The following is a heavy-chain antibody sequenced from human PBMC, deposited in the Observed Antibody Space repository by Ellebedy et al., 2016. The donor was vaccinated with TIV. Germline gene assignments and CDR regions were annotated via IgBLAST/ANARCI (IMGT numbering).Heavy chain of an antibody. CDR3: ASERSGYDFDY. CDR2: LWYNGSRE. J-gene: IGHJ4*02. D-gene: IGHD5-12*01. CDR1: GFTFSTYG. V-gene: IGHV3-33*01. Sequence: PGGSLRLSCAASGFTFSTYGMHWVRQAPGKGLEWVAVLWYNGSREYYADSVKGRFTVSRDNSKNTLYLQMNSLRTEDTAVYYCASERSGYDFDYWGQGTLGTVSA.